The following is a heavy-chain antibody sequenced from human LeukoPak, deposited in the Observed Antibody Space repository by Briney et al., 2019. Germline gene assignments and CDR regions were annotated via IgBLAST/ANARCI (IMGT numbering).Heavy chain of an antibody. J-gene: IGHJ4*02. Sequence: PSETLSLTCTVSGGSINSGNFYWSWIRQPAGKGLEWIGRIYNSGSTNYNPSLKSRVTISIDTSKNQFSLKLTSVTAADTAVYYCARGVVIAPQTFDYWGQGTLVTVSS. CDR2: IYNSGST. CDR3: ARGVVIAPQTFDY. D-gene: IGHD2-21*01. CDR1: GGSINSGNFY. V-gene: IGHV4-61*02.